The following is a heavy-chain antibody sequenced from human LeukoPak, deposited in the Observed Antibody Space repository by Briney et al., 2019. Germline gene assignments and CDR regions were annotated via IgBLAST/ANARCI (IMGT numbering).Heavy chain of an antibody. Sequence: PGGSLRLSCAASGFTFSTYAMSWVRQAPGKGLEWVSGISVSGDTTYYVDSVKGRFTVSRDDSKHTLSLQMNSLRAEDTATYYCAKVIMSYCSSASCYSFDYWGQGTLVTVSS. CDR3: AKVIMSYCSSASCYSFDY. J-gene: IGHJ4*02. V-gene: IGHV3-23*01. CDR1: GFTFSTYA. D-gene: IGHD2-2*01. CDR2: ISVSGDTT.